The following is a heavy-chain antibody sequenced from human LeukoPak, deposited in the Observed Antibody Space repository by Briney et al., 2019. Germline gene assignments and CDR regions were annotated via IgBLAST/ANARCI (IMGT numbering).Heavy chain of an antibody. CDR1: GFTFSSYW. J-gene: IGHJ4*02. D-gene: IGHD3-9*01. CDR2: IKQDGSEK. V-gene: IGHV3-7*01. Sequence: GGSLRLSCAASGFTFSSYWMSWVRQAPGKGLEWVANIKQDGSEKYYVDSVKGRFTISRDNAKNSLYLQMNSLRAEDTAVYYCARDSLELRYFDWSYFDYWGQGNLVTVSS. CDR3: ARDSLELRYFDWSYFDY.